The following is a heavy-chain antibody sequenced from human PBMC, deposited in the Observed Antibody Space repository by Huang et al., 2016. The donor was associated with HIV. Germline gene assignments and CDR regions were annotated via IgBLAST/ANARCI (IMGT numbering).Heavy chain of an antibody. CDR1: GGSFNSLA. CDR3: AREGQTWYGKPIAAFEI. Sequence: VQLVQSGAEVKRPGTSVKISCKASGGSFNSLAFNWVRQAPGQGLQYRGGSVPLFSGTNYAEKVRGRLTISADKSTSTVFMELRGLTSEDTAVFFCAREGQTWYGKPIAAFEIWGQGTTVIVSP. CDR2: SVPLFSGT. V-gene: IGHV1-69*10. D-gene: IGHD6-13*01. J-gene: IGHJ3*02.